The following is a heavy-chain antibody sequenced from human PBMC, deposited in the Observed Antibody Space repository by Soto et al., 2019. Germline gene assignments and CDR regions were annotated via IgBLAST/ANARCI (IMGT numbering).Heavy chain of an antibody. D-gene: IGHD2-8*02. V-gene: IGHV3-66*01. CDR1: GVTVSNNY. J-gene: IGHJ4*02. Sequence: EVKLVESGGGLVQPGGSLRLSCAASGVTVSNNYMTWVRQAPGKGLELVSSIYSTGNTFYADSVKGRFTISRDNSKNTLYLQMNSLRVEDTAVYYCARNVLVTTLGYWGQGTLLTVSS. CDR3: ARNVLVTTLGY. CDR2: IYSTGNT.